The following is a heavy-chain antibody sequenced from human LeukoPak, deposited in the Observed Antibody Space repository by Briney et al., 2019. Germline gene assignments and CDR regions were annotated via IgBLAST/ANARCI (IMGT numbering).Heavy chain of an antibody. CDR3: ASGTSSFDD. CDR2: INSDGSST. D-gene: IGHD6-6*01. J-gene: IGHJ4*02. CDR1: GFTFSSYW. Sequence: GGSLRLSCAASGFTFSSYWMHWVRQAPGKGLAWVSRINSDGSSTTYADSVMGRFTISRDNAKNTLSLQMNSLRAEDTAVYYCASGTSSFDDWGQGTLVTVSS. V-gene: IGHV3-74*01.